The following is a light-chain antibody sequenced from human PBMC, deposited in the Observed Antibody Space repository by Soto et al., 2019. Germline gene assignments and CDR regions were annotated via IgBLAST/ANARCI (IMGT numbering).Light chain of an antibody. CDR3: QQRSNWPPGIT. V-gene: IGKV3-11*01. Sequence: ESVLTQSPGTLSLSPGERATLSCRASQSVTNNYLAWYQQKPGQAPRLLIYDASNRATGIPARFSGSGSGTDFTLTISSLEPEDFAVYYCQQRSNWPPGITFGQGTRLEI. J-gene: IGKJ5*01. CDR1: QSVTNNY. CDR2: DAS.